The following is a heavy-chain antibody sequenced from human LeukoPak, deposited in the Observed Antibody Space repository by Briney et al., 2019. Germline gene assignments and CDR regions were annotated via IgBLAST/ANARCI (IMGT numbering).Heavy chain of an antibody. D-gene: IGHD6-13*01. Sequence: GGSLRLSCATSGFTFTNYGMNWVRQAPGKGLEWVAYISNSAILYADSVKGRFTISRDNARNSLYLQMNSLRAEDTAVYYCARGQYSSSGEDYWGQGTLVTVSS. J-gene: IGHJ4*02. CDR3: ARGQYSSSGEDY. CDR1: GFTFTNYG. V-gene: IGHV3-48*01. CDR2: ISNSAI.